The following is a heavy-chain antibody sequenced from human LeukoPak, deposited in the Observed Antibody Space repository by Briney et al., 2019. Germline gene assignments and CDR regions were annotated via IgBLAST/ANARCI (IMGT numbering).Heavy chain of an antibody. CDR2: IYHSGST. J-gene: IGHJ4*02. CDR1: GGSFSGYY. CDR3: ARDFGGNGGSSWPAPFDY. Sequence: PSETLSLTCAVYGGSFSGYYWSWIRQPPGRGLEWIGYIYHSGSTNYNPSLKSRVTISVDTSKNQFSLKLSSVTAADTAVYYCARDFGGNGGSSWPAPFDYWGQGTLVTVSS. D-gene: IGHD6-13*01. V-gene: IGHV4-59*01.